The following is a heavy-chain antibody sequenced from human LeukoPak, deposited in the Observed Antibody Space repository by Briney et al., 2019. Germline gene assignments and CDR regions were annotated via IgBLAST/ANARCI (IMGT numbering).Heavy chain of an antibody. Sequence: GGSLRLSCAASGFTFSSYAMPWVRQAPGKGLEWVAVISYDGSNKYYADSVKGRFTISRDNSKNTLYLQMNSLRAEDTAVYYCARDHWFGELEQFDYWGQGTLVTVSS. CDR2: ISYDGSNK. CDR3: ARDHWFGELEQFDY. J-gene: IGHJ4*02. V-gene: IGHV3-30*04. D-gene: IGHD3-10*01. CDR1: GFTFSSYA.